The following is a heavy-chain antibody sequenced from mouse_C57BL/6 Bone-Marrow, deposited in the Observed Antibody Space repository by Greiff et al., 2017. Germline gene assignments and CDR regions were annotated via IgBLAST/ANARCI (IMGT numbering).Heavy chain of an antibody. Sequence: QVQLQQSGAELARPGASVKLSCKASGYTFTSYGISWVKQRTGQGLEWIGEIYPRSGNTYYNEKFKGKDKLPVDKYSSTAYMELRSLTSEDSAFYCCARSPAGFYDCYYVYWYFDVWGTGTTVTVSS. CDR3: ARSPAGFYDCYYVYWYFDV. J-gene: IGHJ1*03. CDR1: GYTFTSYG. D-gene: IGHD2-3*01. CDR2: IYPRSGNT. V-gene: IGHV1-81*01.